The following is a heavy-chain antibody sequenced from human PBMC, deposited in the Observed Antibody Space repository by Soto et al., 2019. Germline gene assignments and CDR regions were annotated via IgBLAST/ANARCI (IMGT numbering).Heavy chain of an antibody. CDR1: GSSFSSGSYY. V-gene: IGHV4-61*01. CDR2: IYYSGST. D-gene: IGHD4-17*01. Sequence: SETLSLTCTVSGSSFSSGSYYWSWIRQPPGKGLEWIWYIYYSGSTNYNPSIKSRVTISVDTSKNQFSLKLSSVTAADTAVYYCAREKNGDDDYWGQGTLVNVSS. J-gene: IGHJ4*02. CDR3: AREKNGDDDY.